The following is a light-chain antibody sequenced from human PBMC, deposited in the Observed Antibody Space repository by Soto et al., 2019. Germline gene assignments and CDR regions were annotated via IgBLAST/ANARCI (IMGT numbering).Light chain of an antibody. CDR3: QQLNRI. CDR1: QGISSY. V-gene: IGKV1-9*01. Sequence: DIQLTQSPSFLSASVGDRVTITCRASQGISSYLAWYQQKPGKAPKLLIYAASTLQSGVPSRFSGSGSGTEFTLTISSLQPEDFATYYCQQLNRIFGPGTKVDIK. J-gene: IGKJ3*01. CDR2: AAS.